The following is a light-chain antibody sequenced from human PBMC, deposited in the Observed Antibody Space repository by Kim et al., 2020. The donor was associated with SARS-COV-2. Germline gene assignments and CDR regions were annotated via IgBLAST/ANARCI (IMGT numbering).Light chain of an antibody. J-gene: IGLJ1*01. CDR1: NIGSKS. CDR3: QVWDSSSDHYF. Sequence: SYELTQPPSVSVAPGKTARITCGGNNIGSKSVHWYQQKPGQAPVLVIYYDSDRPSVIPERFSGSNSGNTATLTISRVEAGDEADYYCQVWDSSSDHYFFGTGTKVTVL. V-gene: IGLV3-21*04. CDR2: YDS.